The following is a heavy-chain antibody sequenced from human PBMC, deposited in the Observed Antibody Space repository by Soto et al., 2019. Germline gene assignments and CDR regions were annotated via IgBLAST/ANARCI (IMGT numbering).Heavy chain of an antibody. D-gene: IGHD3-22*01. Sequence: SLSCAASGFTFSSYAMSWVRQAPGKGLEWVSAISGSGGSTYYADSVKGRFTISRDNSKNTLYLQMNSLRAEDTAVYYCAKDRDSSGYYPHYWGQGTLVIVTS. J-gene: IGHJ4*02. CDR2: ISGSGGST. CDR1: GFTFSSYA. CDR3: AKDRDSSGYYPHY. V-gene: IGHV3-23*01.